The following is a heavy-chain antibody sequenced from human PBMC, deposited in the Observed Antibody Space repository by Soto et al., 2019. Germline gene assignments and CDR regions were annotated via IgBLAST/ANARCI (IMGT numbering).Heavy chain of an antibody. V-gene: IGHV1-8*01. CDR2: MNPNSGNT. CDR3: AREKSSGNYNDY. CDR1: GYTFTSYD. J-gene: IGHJ4*02. Sequence: QVQLVQSGAEVKKPGASVKVSCKASGYTFTSYDINWVRQATGQGLEWMGWMNPNSGNTGYAQKVRGRDTMTRNTSISTAYMELSSLRSEDTAVYYCAREKSSGNYNDYWGQGTLVTVSS. D-gene: IGHD3-22*01.